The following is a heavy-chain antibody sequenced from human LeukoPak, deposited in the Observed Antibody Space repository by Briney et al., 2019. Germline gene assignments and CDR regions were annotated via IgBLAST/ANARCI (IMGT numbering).Heavy chain of an antibody. J-gene: IGHJ3*02. Sequence: ASETLSLTCTVSGGSISSYYWSWIRQPPGKGLEWIGYIYYSGSTNYNPSLKSRVTISVDTSKNQFSLKLSSVTAADTAVYYCAREPRRARGDAFDIWGQGTMVTVSS. CDR1: GGSISSYY. D-gene: IGHD6-6*01. CDR3: AREPRRARGDAFDI. V-gene: IGHV4-59*01. CDR2: IYYSGST.